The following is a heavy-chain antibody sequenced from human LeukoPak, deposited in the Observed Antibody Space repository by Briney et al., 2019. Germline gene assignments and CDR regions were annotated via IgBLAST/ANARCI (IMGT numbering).Heavy chain of an antibody. CDR1: GFTVSSNY. V-gene: IGHV3-53*01. D-gene: IGHD5-12*01. CDR3: ARAGVATITLGY. Sequence: GGSLRLSCAASGFTVSSNYMGWVRQAPGKGLEWVSVIYSGGSTYYADSVKGRSTISRDNSKNTLYLQMNSLRAEDTAVYYCARAGVATITLGYWGQGTLVTVSS. CDR2: IYSGGST. J-gene: IGHJ4*02.